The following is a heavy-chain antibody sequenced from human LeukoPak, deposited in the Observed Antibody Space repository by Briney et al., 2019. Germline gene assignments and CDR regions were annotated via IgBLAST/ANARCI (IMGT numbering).Heavy chain of an antibody. CDR3: ARDYSTRYAMDV. J-gene: IGHJ6*02. CDR1: GFTFRSFG. V-gene: IGHV3-30-3*01. CDR2: ISYDGSNK. D-gene: IGHD2-2*01. Sequence: RGSLRLSCAASGFTFRSFGMHWVRQAPGKGLEWVAVISYDGSNKDYGDSVKGRFTISRDSSKNTLYLQMNSLRVEDTAVYYCARDYSTRYAMDVWGQGTTVTVSS.